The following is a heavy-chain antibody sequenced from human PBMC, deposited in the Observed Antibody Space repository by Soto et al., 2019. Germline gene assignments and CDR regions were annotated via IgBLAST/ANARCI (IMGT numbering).Heavy chain of an antibody. V-gene: IGHV5-51*01. Sequence: PGESLKISCKGSGYSFTSYWIAWVRQMPGKGLEWLGIIYPDDSDTRYSPSFQGQVTISGDKSISTAYLQWSSLKASDTAMYYCARPVTPYATLDAFDIWGQGTMVTVS. CDR2: IYPDDSDT. D-gene: IGHD2-8*01. CDR1: GYSFTSYW. CDR3: ARPVTPYATLDAFDI. J-gene: IGHJ3*02.